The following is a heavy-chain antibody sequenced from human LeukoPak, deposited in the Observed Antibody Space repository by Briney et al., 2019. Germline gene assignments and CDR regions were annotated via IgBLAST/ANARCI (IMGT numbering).Heavy chain of an antibody. J-gene: IGHJ4*02. CDR2: ISSGGNT. V-gene: IGHV3-23*01. Sequence: GGSLRLSCAASGFTFSSYSMSWVRQAPGKGLEWVSAISSGGNTYYTDSVKGRFTISIDNSKNTLYLQMNSLRGEDTAVYYCTKCAGLAVAGIDYWGQGRLVTVSS. D-gene: IGHD6-19*01. CDR3: TKCAGLAVAGIDY. CDR1: GFTFSSYS.